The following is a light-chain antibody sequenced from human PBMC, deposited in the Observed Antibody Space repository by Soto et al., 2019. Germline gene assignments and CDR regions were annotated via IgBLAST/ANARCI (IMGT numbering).Light chain of an antibody. V-gene: IGKV1-16*01. J-gene: IGKJ5*01. Sequence: DIQMTQSPSSRSASVGDRVTITCRASQGIFDYLAWFQQRPGQAPKPLIYAASSLQTGVPSTFSGSGSGTNFTLTISNLQPEDFATYYCQQYNSYPITFGQGTRLEI. CDR2: AAS. CDR3: QQYNSYPIT. CDR1: QGIFDY.